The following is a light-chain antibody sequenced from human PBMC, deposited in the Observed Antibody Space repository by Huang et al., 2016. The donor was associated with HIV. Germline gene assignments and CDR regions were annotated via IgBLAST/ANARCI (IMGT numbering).Light chain of an antibody. J-gene: IGKJ4*01. V-gene: IGKV1-39*01. CDR1: QSIDTS. CDR3: QQSYSTPLT. Sequence: DIQMTQSPSSLSVSVGDRVTITCRASQSIDTSLTWYQQKPGKAPNLLIYAASILQSGVQSRFSGSGSGTDFTLTISSLQPEDFATFYCQQSYSTPLTFGGGTKVEIK. CDR2: AAS.